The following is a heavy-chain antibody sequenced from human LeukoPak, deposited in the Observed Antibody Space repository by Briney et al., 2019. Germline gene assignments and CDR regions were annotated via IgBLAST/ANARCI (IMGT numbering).Heavy chain of an antibody. CDR2: IHYSGST. CDR3: AKSKSGTTVCAFDV. Sequence: SETLSLTCTVSGGSISSYYWSWIRQPPGKALEWIGYIHYSGSTTYSPSLKSRVTISLDTSKNQVSLKLTSVTAADTAVYYCAKSKSGTTVCAFDVWGQGTMVTVFS. J-gene: IGHJ3*01. D-gene: IGHD1-1*01. CDR1: GGSISSYY. V-gene: IGHV4-59*01.